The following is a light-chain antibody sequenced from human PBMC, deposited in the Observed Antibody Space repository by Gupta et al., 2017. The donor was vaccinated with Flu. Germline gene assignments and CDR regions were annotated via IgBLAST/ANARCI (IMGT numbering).Light chain of an antibody. CDR1: RYNIGNNY. J-gene: IGLJ2*01. CDR2: ENN. CDR3: GSVDSSRSYGV. V-gene: IGLV1-51*02. Sequence: KDTISFSGSRYNIGNNYVYWYQQHPGTAPKLLIYENNKRPSGIPDRFSGSKSGTSATLSITGLQAGDEADYYCGSVDSSRSYGVFGGGTKLTVL.